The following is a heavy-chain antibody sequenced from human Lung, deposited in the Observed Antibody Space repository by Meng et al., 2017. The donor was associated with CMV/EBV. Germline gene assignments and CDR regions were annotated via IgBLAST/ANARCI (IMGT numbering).Heavy chain of an antibody. Sequence: ASVKVSCKASGYTFISYGISWVRQAPGQGLEWMGWISAYNGRTNYAQKFQGRVTMTTDTSTNTAYTELRSLRSDDTAVYFCARGGYSDYDVRGSDYYYGMDVWGQGTTXTVSS. V-gene: IGHV1-18*01. D-gene: IGHD5-12*01. CDR2: ISAYNGRT. J-gene: IGHJ6*02. CDR3: ARGGYSDYDVRGSDYYYGMDV. CDR1: GYTFISYG.